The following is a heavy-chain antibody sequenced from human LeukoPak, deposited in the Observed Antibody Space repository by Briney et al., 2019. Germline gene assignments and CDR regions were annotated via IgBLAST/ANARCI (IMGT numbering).Heavy chain of an antibody. J-gene: IGHJ4*02. CDR1: GYTFTSYD. V-gene: IGHV1-8*01. D-gene: IGHD3-10*01. CDR2: MNPNSGNT. CDR3: ARMPLSWFGDGVYYFDY. Sequence: GASVKVSCTASGYTFTSYDINWVRQATGQGLEWMGWMNPNSGNTGYAQKFQGRVTMTRNTSISTAYMELSSLRSEDTAVYYCARMPLSWFGDGVYYFDYWGQGTLVTVSS.